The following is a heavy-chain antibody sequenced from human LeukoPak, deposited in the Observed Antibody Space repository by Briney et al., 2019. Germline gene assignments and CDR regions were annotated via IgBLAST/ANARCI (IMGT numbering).Heavy chain of an antibody. CDR1: GGSFSGYY. J-gene: IGHJ4*02. CDR2: INHSGST. CDR3: ARGSLLRYFDWPIDY. D-gene: IGHD3-9*01. Sequence: PSETLSLTCAVYGGSFSGYYWSWIRQPPGKGLEWIGEINHSGSTNYNPSLKSRVTISVDTSKNQLSLKLSSVTAADTAVYYCARGSLLRYFDWPIDYWGQGTPVTVSS. V-gene: IGHV4-34*01.